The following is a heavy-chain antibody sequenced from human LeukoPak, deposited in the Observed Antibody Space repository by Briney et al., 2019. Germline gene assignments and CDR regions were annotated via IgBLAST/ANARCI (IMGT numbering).Heavy chain of an antibody. CDR3: ARDWDVDI. J-gene: IGHJ3*02. V-gene: IGHV3-7*01. CDR1: GFTLSRYW. D-gene: IGHD1-26*01. CDR2: IKQDGSEK. Sequence: GGSLRLSCAASGFTLSRYWMSWVRQAPGKGLEWVANIKQDGSEKYYVDSVKGRFSISRDNAKNLVYLQMNSLRAEDTAVHYCARDWDVDIWGQGTMVTVSS.